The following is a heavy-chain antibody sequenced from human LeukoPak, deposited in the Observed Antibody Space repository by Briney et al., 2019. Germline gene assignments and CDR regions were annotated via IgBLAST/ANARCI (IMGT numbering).Heavy chain of an antibody. J-gene: IGHJ4*02. CDR2: IRQDGSEK. D-gene: IGHD3-22*01. V-gene: IGHV3-7*03. Sequence: GGSLRLSCAPSGFTFSNYWMSWVRQAPGKGLEWVANIRQDGSEKYYVDSVKGRFTISRDNAKNSLYLQMNSLRVEDTAVYYCAKGHGDASGYYYFDSWGQGTLVTVSS. CDR1: GFTFSNYW. CDR3: AKGHGDASGYYYFDS.